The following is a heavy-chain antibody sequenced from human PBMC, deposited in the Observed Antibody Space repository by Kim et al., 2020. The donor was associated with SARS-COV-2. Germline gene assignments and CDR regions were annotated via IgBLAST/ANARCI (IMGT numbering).Heavy chain of an antibody. J-gene: IGHJ4*02. D-gene: IGHD1-1*01. Sequence: GGSLRLSCAASGFTFSDYYMSWIRQAPGKGLEWVSYISSSSSYTNYADSVKGRFTISRDNAKNSLYLQMNSLRAEDTAVYYCARGGSATTGTTFYWGQGTLVTVAS. CDR2: ISSSSSYT. V-gene: IGHV3-11*06. CDR1: GFTFSDYY. CDR3: ARGGSATTGTTFY.